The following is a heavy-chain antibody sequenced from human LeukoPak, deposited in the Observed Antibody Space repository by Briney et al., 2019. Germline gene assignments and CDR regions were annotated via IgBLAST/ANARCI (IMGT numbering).Heavy chain of an antibody. CDR2: MNPNSGNK. J-gene: IGHJ6*03. D-gene: IGHD6-19*01. CDR3: ARGPQWRGDYYYMDV. CDR1: GYSFTNFD. V-gene: IGHV1-8*01. Sequence: ASVKVSCKASGYSFTNFDINWVRQATGQGLEWMGWMNPNSGNKGYAQMFQGRVTMTMNTSITTAYMELSSLRSEDTAVYYCARGPQWRGDYYYMDVWGRGTPVTVSS.